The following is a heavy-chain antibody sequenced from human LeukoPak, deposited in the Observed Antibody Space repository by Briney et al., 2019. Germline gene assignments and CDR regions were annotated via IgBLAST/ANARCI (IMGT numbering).Heavy chain of an antibody. Sequence: DSVKGRLTISRDNSKNTLYLQMNSLRAEDTAVYYCARSYYYGSGSPPWPFDYWGQGTLVTVSS. V-gene: IGHV3-30*01. J-gene: IGHJ4*02. CDR3: ARSYYYGSGSPPWPFDY. D-gene: IGHD3-10*01.